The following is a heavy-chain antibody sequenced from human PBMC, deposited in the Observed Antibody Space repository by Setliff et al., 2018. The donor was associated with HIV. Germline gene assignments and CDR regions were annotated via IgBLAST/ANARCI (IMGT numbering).Heavy chain of an antibody. V-gene: IGHV1-8*01. Sequence: ASVKVSCKASGYDFTTYDLEWVRQATGQGLEWIGKMNPKNSDTKYAQNFQGRVTMTRDTSISTAYMDLSSLTSGDTAVYYCALASIVSTARWNHWGRGTLVTVSS. D-gene: IGHD1-26*01. CDR3: ALASIVSTARWNH. CDR1: GYDFTTYD. CDR2: MNPKNSDT. J-gene: IGHJ5*02.